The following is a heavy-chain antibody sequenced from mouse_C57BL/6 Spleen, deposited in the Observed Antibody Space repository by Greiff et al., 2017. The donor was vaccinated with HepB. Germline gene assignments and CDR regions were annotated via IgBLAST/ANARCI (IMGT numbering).Heavy chain of an antibody. CDR3: ARDYLDV. V-gene: IGHV1-82*01. CDR1: GYAFSSSW. Sequence: VQLQQSGPELVKPGASVKISCKASGYAFSSSWMNWVKQRPGKGLEWIGRIYPGDGDTNYNGKFKGKATLTADKSSSTAYMQPSSLTSEDSAVYFCARDYLDVWGTGTTVTVSS. CDR2: IYPGDGDT. J-gene: IGHJ1*03.